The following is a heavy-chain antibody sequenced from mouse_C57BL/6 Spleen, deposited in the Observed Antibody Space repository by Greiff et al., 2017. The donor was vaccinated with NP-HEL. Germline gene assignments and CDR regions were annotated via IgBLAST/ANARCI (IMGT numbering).Heavy chain of an antibody. D-gene: IGHD2-14*01. Sequence: QVQLQQSGAELVRPGSSVKLSCKASGYTFTSYWMHWVKQRPIQGLEWIGNIDPSDSETHYNQKFKDKATLTVDKSSSTAYMQLSSLTSEDSAVYYCARGCTTRGAMDYWGQGTSVTVSS. CDR1: GYTFTSYW. CDR3: ARGCTTRGAMDY. J-gene: IGHJ4*01. CDR2: IDPSDSET. V-gene: IGHV1-52*01.